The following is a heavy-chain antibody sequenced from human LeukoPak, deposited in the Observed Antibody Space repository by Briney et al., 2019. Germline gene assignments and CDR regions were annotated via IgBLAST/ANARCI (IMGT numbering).Heavy chain of an antibody. CDR3: ARGPNPTSSSWYARYYYYGMDV. CDR1: GYTFTGYY. D-gene: IGHD6-13*01. J-gene: IGHJ6*02. V-gene: IGHV1-2*02. Sequence: ASVKVSCKASGYTFTGYYMHWVRQAPGQGLEWMGWINPNSGGTNYAQKFQGRVTMTRNTSISTAYMELSSLRSEDTAVYYCARGPNPTSSSWYARYYYYGMDVWGQGTTVTVSS. CDR2: INPNSGGT.